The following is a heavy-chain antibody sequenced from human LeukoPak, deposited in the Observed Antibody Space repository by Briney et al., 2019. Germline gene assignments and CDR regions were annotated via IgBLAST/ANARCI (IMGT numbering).Heavy chain of an antibody. J-gene: IGHJ4*02. CDR2: IGGSSGGT. CDR1: GFTFGTSA. Sequence: PGGSLRLSCAASGFTFGTSAMSWVRQAPGKGLEWVSGIGGSSGGTFYADSVKRRFTIFRDNSRSSLYLQMNKLRVEDTAIYYCAKGRAYWGQGALVTASS. CDR3: AKGRAY. V-gene: IGHV3-23*01.